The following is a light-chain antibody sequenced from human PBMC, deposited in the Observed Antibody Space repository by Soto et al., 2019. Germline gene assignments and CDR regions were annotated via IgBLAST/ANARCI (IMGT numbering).Light chain of an antibody. CDR3: QQYYSIPHT. CDR2: LAS. J-gene: IGKJ2*01. Sequence: DIVMTQSPDSLAVSLGERATINCKSSQSVLYSSDNNHYLAWFQQKPGQPPKLLVYLASTRESGVPDRFSGSGSGTDFTLTISSLQAEDVAVYYCQQYYSIPHTFGQGTRLELK. CDR1: QSVLYSSDNNHY. V-gene: IGKV4-1*01.